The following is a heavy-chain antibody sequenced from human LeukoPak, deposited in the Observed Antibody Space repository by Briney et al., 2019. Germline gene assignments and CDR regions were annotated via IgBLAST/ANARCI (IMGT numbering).Heavy chain of an antibody. D-gene: IGHD3-22*01. CDR2: ISGYNGNT. V-gene: IGHV1-18*01. CDR1: GYTFTNYG. J-gene: IGHJ4*02. Sequence: GAPVKASCTASGYTFTNYGINWVRRAAGQGLEGMGWISGYNGNTKYAQNFQGRVTMTTDTSTSTGYMEVRRLISNDTAVYYCARAYYYDTSGYYQFDYWGQGTLVTVSS. CDR3: ARAYYYDTSGYYQFDY.